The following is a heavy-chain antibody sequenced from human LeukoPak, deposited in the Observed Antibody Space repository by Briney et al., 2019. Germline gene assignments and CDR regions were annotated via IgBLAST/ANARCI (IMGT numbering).Heavy chain of an antibody. V-gene: IGHV3-23*01. D-gene: IGHD1-26*01. J-gene: IGHJ6*02. CDR1: GFTFSSYA. Sequence: GASLRLSCAASGFTFSSYAMSWVRQPPGKGLEWVSAISGSGGSTYYADSVKGRFTISRDNSKNTLYLQMNSLRAEDTAVYYCAKRLELRRQGYGMDVWGQGTTVTVSS. CDR2: ISGSGGST. CDR3: AKRLELRRQGYGMDV.